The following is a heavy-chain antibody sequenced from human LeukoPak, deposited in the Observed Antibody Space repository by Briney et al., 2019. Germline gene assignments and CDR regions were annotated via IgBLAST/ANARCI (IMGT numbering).Heavy chain of an antibody. CDR2: FGRSGSDT. CDR3: AKGSLGSWYYFDY. V-gene: IGHV3-23*01. D-gene: IGHD6-13*01. J-gene: IGHJ4*02. CDR1: GFTFGTSA. Sequence: GGSLKLSCAASGFTFGTSAMSWVRQAPGKGPEWVSTFGRSGSDTYYSDSVKGRFTTFRDNSKNTLYLQMNSLRDEDTAVYYCAKGSLGSWYYFDYWGQGTLVTVSS.